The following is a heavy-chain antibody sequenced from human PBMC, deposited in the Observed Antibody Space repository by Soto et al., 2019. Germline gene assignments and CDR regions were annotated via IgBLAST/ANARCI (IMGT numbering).Heavy chain of an antibody. J-gene: IGHJ4*02. Sequence: GGSLRLSCAASGFSFTRYGFHWVRLAPGKGLEWVAAIWHDGSKEYYVESVKGRFTVSRDNSKSTVYLQMNSLTAQDTAVYYCARDDETTSDYGMLTWGQESRLTVSS. D-gene: IGHD3-16*01. CDR2: IWHDGSKE. V-gene: IGHV3-33*01. CDR3: ARDDETTSDYGMLT. CDR1: GFSFTRYG.